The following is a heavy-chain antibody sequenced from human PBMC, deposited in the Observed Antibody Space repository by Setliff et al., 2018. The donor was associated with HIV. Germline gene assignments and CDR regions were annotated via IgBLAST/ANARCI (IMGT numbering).Heavy chain of an antibody. CDR2: ISGSGGST. D-gene: IGHD3-16*01. CDR3: CNDXXXXYAIDS. V-gene: IGHV3-23*01. J-gene: IGHJ4*02. Sequence: PGGSLRLSCAASGFTFSSYAMSXXXXXPXXXLEWVSAISGSGGSTYYAXSVKXRFPXSXXXSKNTLYLQLTSLRAEDTACYYCCNDXXXXYAIDSWGXGXXVT. CDR1: GFTFSSYA.